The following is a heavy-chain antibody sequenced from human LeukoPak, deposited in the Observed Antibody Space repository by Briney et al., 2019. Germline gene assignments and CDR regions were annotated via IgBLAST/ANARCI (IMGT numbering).Heavy chain of an antibody. V-gene: IGHV4-34*01. CDR1: GGSFSGYY. CDR2: INHSGST. Sequence: PSETLSLTCAVYGGSFSGYYWSWIRQPPGKGLEWIGEINHSGSTNYNPSLKSRVTISVDTSKNQFSLKLGSVTAADTAVYYCARGLGYCSSTSCHGYWGQGTLVTVSS. CDR3: ARGLGYCSSTSCHGY. J-gene: IGHJ4*02. D-gene: IGHD2-2*01.